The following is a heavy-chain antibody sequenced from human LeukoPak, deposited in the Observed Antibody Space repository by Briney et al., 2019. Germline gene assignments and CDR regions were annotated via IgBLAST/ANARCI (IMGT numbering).Heavy chain of an antibody. Sequence: SETLSLTCTVSSGSISSSSSYWGWLRQPPGKGLEWIGSIYYSGSTYYHPSLRSRVTISVNTSKNQFSLKLSSVTAADTAVYYCGRQLYCGGDCYSFDYWGQGTLVTVSS. CDR2: IYYSGST. V-gene: IGHV4-39*01. J-gene: IGHJ4*02. CDR3: GRQLYCGGDCYSFDY. D-gene: IGHD2-21*02. CDR1: SGSISSSSSY.